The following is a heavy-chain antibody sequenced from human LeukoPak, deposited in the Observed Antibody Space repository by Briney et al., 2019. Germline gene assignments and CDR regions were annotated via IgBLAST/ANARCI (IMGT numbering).Heavy chain of an antibody. CDR1: GFTFDDYG. D-gene: IGHD4-17*01. CDR2: INWNGGST. V-gene: IGHV3-20*01. J-gene: IGHJ3*02. CDR3: ARDRLFDYGDFPDAFDI. Sequence: TGGSLRLSCAASGFTFDDYGMSWVRQAPGKGLEWVSGINWNGGSTGYADSVKGRFTISRDNAKNSLYLQMNSLRAEDTALYHCARDRLFDYGDFPDAFDIWGQGTMVTVSS.